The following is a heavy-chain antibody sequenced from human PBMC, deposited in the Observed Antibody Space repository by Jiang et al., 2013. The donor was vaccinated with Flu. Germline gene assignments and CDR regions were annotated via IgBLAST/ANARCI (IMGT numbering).Heavy chain of an antibody. CDR2: IYPSGNT. J-gene: IGHJ4*02. CDR3: ATVDCTDGDICPGGKFDY. CDR1: GGSNTLYY. Sequence: GSGLVKPSETLSLTCAVSGGSNTLYYWTWIRQPAGKGLEWIGRIYPSGNTNYNPSLKSRVTMSIDTSKNQFSLRLTSVTAADTAVYYCATVDCTDGDICPGGKFDYWGPGILVTVSS. V-gene: IGHV4-4*07. D-gene: IGHD2-8*01.